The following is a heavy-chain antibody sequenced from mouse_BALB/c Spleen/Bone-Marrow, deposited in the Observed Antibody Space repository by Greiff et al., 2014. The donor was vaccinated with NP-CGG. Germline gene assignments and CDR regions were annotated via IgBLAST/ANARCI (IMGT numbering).Heavy chain of an antibody. J-gene: IGHJ2*01. CDR3: ARCYYGNYLDY. V-gene: IGHV1S81*02. CDR2: INPSNGRT. D-gene: IGHD2-1*01. Sequence: QVQLQQPGAELVKPGASAKLSCKASGYTFTSYWMHWVKQRPGQGLEWIGEINPSNGRTNYNEKFKSKATLTVDKSSSTAYMQLSSLTSEDSAVYYCARCYYGNYLDYWGQGTTLTVSS. CDR1: GYTFTSYW.